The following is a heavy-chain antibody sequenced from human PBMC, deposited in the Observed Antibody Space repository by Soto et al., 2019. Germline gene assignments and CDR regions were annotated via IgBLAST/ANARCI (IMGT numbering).Heavy chain of an antibody. V-gene: IGHV4-30-4*01. Sequence: QVQLQESGPGLVKPSQTLSLTCTVSGGSVSSGDYYWSWIRQSPGKGLEWIGNIYYSGRTYYNPSLKSRINTTADTSKNQFSMKLRSVTAADTAVYYCARESLIEVARDAFDIWGQGTSVTVSS. J-gene: IGHJ3*02. CDR1: GGSVSSGDYY. CDR2: IYYSGRT. D-gene: IGHD2-15*01. CDR3: ARESLIEVARDAFDI.